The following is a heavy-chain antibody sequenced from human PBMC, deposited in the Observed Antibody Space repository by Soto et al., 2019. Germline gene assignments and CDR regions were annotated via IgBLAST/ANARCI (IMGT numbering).Heavy chain of an antibody. CDR3: ADGIVGAKDY. CDR1: GFTFSSYA. V-gene: IGHV3-23*01. J-gene: IGHJ4*02. CDR2: ISGSGGSR. D-gene: IGHD1-26*01. Sequence: GGSLRLSCAASGFTFSSYAMSWVRQAPGKGLEWVSTISGSGGSRYYADSVRDRFTISRDNSKNTLYLQMSSLRAEDTAVYYCADGIVGAKDYWGQGTLVTVSS.